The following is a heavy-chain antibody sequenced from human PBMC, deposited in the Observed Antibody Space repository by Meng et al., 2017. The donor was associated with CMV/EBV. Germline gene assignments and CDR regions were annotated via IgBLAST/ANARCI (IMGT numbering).Heavy chain of an antibody. CDR3: ATVPYYDSSGYSPDFDY. J-gene: IGHJ4*02. D-gene: IGHD3-22*01. Sequence: YTITESSMHWVRQARGKGLEWMGGFDTEDDETIYAQKFKGRVTMTEDTSTDTAYMELSSLRSEDTAVYYCATVPYYDSSGYSPDFDYWGQGTLVTVSS. CDR1: YTITESS. V-gene: IGHV1-24*01. CDR2: FDTEDDET.